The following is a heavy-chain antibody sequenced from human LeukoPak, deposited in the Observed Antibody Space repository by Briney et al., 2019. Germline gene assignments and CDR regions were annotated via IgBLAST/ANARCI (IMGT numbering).Heavy chain of an antibody. V-gene: IGHV4-39*07. CDR1: GGSISSSSYY. Sequence: PSETLSLTCSVSGGSISSSSYYWGWIRQPPGKGLEWIESIYYSGSTYYNPSLKSRVTISVDRSKNQFSLKLSSVTAADTAVYYCAREFDVWGQGTTVTVSS. J-gene: IGHJ6*02. CDR2: IYYSGST. CDR3: AREFDV.